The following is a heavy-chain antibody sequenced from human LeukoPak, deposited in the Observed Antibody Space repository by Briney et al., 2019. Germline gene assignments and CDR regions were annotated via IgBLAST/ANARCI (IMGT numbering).Heavy chain of an antibody. CDR3: ARDYRTSFDVMGDWFDP. D-gene: IGHD3-16*01. V-gene: IGHV1-18*01. CDR2: TSAYNGNT. Sequence: ASVKVSCKASGYTFTSYGISWVRQAPGQGLEWMGWTSAYNGNTNYAQKLQGRVTMTTDTSTSTAYMELRSLRSDDTAVYYCARDYRTSFDVMGDWFDPWGQGTLVTVSS. CDR1: GYTFTSYG. J-gene: IGHJ5*02.